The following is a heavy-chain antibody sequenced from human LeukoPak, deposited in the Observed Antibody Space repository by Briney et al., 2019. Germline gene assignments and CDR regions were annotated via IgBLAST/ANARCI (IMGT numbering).Heavy chain of an antibody. Sequence: GASVKVSCKASGYTFTSYYMHWVRQAPGQGLEWMGRIIPILGIANYAQKFQGRVTITADKSTSTAYMELSSLRSEDTAVYYCARSATQRYYFDYWGQGTLVTVSS. CDR3: ARSATQRYYFDY. CDR2: IIPILGIA. V-gene: IGHV1-69*02. CDR1: GYTFTSYY. J-gene: IGHJ4*02. D-gene: IGHD6-25*01.